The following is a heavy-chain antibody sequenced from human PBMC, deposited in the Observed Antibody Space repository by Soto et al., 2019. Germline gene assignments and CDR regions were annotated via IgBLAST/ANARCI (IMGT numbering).Heavy chain of an antibody. CDR3: ARDRGAYYYDSSGYGWFDP. CDR1: GGSISSYY. CDR2: IYTSGST. J-gene: IGHJ5*02. D-gene: IGHD3-22*01. V-gene: IGHV4-4*07. Sequence: SETLSLTCTVSGGSISSYYWSWIRQPAGKGLEWIGRIYTSGSTNYNPSLKSRVTMSVDTSKNQFSLKLSSVTAPDTAVYYCARDRGAYYYDSSGYGWFDPWGQGTLVTAS.